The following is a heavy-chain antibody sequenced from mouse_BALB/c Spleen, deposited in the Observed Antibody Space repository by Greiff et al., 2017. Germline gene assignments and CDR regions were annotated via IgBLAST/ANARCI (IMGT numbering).Heavy chain of an antibody. CDR1: GFTFSSYA. Sequence: EVMLVESGGGLVKPGGSLKLSCAASGFTFSSYAMSWVRQTPEKRLEWVASISSGGSTYYPDSVKGRFTIARDNARNILYLQMSRLLSEDTAMYYGARVREGVYDGYHFDYWGQGTTLTVSS. CDR2: ISSGGST. D-gene: IGHD2-3*01. V-gene: IGHV5-6-5*01. CDR3: ARVREGVYDGYHFDY. J-gene: IGHJ2*01.